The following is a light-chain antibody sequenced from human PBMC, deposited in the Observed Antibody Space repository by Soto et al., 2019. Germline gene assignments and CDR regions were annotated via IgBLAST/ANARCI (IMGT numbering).Light chain of an antibody. Sequence: QTVVTQPPSASGTPGQRVTISCSGSSSNIGRNTVNWYQQLPGTAPKVLIYSNNQRPSGVPDRFSGSKSGTSASLAISGLQSEDEADYYCEAWDDSLNGYVFGTGTKVTVL. CDR1: SSNIGRNT. J-gene: IGLJ1*01. V-gene: IGLV1-44*01. CDR3: EAWDDSLNGYV. CDR2: SNN.